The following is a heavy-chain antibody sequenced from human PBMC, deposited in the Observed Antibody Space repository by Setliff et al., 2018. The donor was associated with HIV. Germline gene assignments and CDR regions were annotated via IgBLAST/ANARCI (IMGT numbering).Heavy chain of an antibody. V-gene: IGHV1-2*02. D-gene: IGHD3-3*01. CDR2: ITPNGDDT. Sequence: ASVQVSCKASADIFNAYYIHWVRQAPGQGLEWMGWITPNGDDTNYPQKFEGRVTLTRDTSMATAYMELRSLTSDDTAVYYCARVADRNYDFWSAYEYWGQGTLVTVSS. CDR3: ARVADRNYDFWSAYEY. J-gene: IGHJ4*02. CDR1: ADIFNAYY.